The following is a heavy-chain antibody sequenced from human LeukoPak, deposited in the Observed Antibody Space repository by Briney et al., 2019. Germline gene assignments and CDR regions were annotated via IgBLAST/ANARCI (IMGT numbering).Heavy chain of an antibody. CDR1: GFTFSSYS. V-gene: IGHV3-48*04. Sequence: PGGSLRLSCAASGFTFSSYSMNWVRQAPGKGLEWVSYISSSSSTIYYADSVKGRFTISRDNAKNSLYLQMNSLRAEDTAVYYCARDMTVGHTLWDYWGQGTRVSVSS. CDR2: ISSSSSTI. D-gene: IGHD1-26*01. CDR3: ARDMTVGHTLWDY. J-gene: IGHJ4*02.